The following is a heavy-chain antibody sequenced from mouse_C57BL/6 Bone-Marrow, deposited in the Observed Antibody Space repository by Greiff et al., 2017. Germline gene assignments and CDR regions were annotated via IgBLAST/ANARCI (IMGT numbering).Heavy chain of an antibody. J-gene: IGHJ3*01. D-gene: IGHD2-4*01. Sequence: VKLLESGAELVKPGASVKLSCKASGYTFTEYTIHWVKQRSGQGLEWIGWFYPGSGSIKYNEKFKDKATLTADKSSSTVYMELSRLTSEDSAVXFCERHEDDYDGFAYWGQGTLVTVSA. CDR3: ERHEDDYDGFAY. CDR2: FYPGSGSI. V-gene: IGHV1-62-2*01. CDR1: GYTFTEYT.